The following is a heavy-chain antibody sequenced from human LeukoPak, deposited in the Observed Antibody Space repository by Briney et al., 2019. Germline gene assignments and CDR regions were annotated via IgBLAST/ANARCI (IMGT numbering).Heavy chain of an antibody. CDR2: ISSSGSTI. D-gene: IGHD5-12*01. J-gene: IGHJ4*02. CDR1: GFTFSDYY. V-gene: IGHV3-11*04. Sequence: GGSLRLSCAASGFTFSDYYMSWIRQAPGKGLEWVSYISSSGSTIYYADSVKGRFTISQDNSKNTLYLHMNSLRAEDTAVYYCARSAAAGRIVATFAYWGQGTLVTVSS. CDR3: ARSAAAGRIVATFAY.